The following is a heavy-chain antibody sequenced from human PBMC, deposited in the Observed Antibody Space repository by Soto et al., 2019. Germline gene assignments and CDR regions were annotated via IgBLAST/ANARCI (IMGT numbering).Heavy chain of an antibody. J-gene: IGHJ4*02. D-gene: IGHD3-16*01. CDR1: GYTFTDHG. CDR2: ISAYSDYT. V-gene: IGHV1-18*01. Sequence: QIQLVQSGAEVKKPGASVKVSCKASGYTFTDHGISWVRQAPGQGLEWMGWISAYSDYTAYAQKFQGRVTMTTDKYTSTAYMELRSRTSDDTAVYYCAKDRPRLTQNFVDVYWGQGTLVTVSS. CDR3: AKDRPRLTQNFVDVY.